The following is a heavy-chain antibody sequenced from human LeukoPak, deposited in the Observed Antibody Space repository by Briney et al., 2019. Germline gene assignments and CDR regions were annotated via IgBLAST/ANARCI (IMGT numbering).Heavy chain of an antibody. V-gene: IGHV3-74*01. CDR3: VSFYETY. CDR1: GNYW. Sequence: GGSLRLSCTASGNYWIHWGRQAPGKGLVWVSHINSDGSWTSYADSVKGRFTISKDNAKNTVYLQMNNLRAEDTAVYYCVSFYETYWGRGTLVTVSS. D-gene: IGHD2-2*01. CDR2: INSDGSWT. J-gene: IGHJ4*02.